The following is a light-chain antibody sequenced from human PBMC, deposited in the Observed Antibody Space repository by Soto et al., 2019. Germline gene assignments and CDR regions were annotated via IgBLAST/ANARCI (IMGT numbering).Light chain of an antibody. J-gene: IGKJ1*01. CDR1: QSLLHSNGNHF. CDR3: LQVLQTPPT. CDR2: LGS. Sequence: DIVMTQSPLSLPVTPGEPASISCRSSQSLLHSNGNHFLNWFLQKPGQSPQLLIYLGSNRASGVPDRFSGSGSGTDFTLKISRVEAVDVGIYYCLQVLQTPPTFGQGTKVEIK. V-gene: IGKV2-28*01.